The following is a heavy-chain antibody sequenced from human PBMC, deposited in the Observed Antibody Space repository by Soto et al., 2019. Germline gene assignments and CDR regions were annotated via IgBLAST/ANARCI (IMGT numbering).Heavy chain of an antibody. CDR2: ISGSGGST. J-gene: IGHJ6*02. Sequence: EVQLLESGGGLVQPGGSLRPSCAAPGFTFSSYAMSWVRQAPGKGLEWVSAISGSGGSTYYADSVKGRFTISRDNSKNTLYLQMNSLRAEDTAVYYCAKGKATLVRYYGMDVWGQGTTVTVSS. CDR1: GFTFSSYA. V-gene: IGHV3-23*01. D-gene: IGHD2-15*01. CDR3: AKGKATLVRYYGMDV.